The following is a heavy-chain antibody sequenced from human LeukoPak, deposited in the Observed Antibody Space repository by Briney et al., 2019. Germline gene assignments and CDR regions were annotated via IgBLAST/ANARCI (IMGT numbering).Heavy chain of an antibody. J-gene: IGHJ6*03. V-gene: IGHV1-24*01. CDR3: ATRGGGIVGASYYYYYYMDV. D-gene: IGHD1-26*01. Sequence: GASVKVSCKVSGYTLTELSMHWVRQAPGKGLEWMGGFDPEDGETIYAQKFQGRVTMTEDTSTDTAYMELSSLRSEDTAVYYCATRGGGIVGASYYYYYYMDVWGKGTTVTVSS. CDR2: FDPEDGET. CDR1: GYTLTELS.